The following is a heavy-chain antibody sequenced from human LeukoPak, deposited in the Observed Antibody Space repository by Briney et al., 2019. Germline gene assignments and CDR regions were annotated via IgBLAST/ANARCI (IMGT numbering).Heavy chain of an antibody. CDR2: IIPILGIA. CDR1: GYTFTGYY. Sequence: SVKVSCKASGYTFTGYYMHWVRQAPGQGLEWMGRIIPILGIANYAQKFQGRVTITADKSTSTAYMELSSLRSEDTAVYYCARDPLLTYYYDSSGYQLDSYYYYGMDVWGQGTTVTVSS. D-gene: IGHD3-22*01. CDR3: ARDPLLTYYYDSSGYQLDSYYYYGMDV. J-gene: IGHJ6*02. V-gene: IGHV1-69*04.